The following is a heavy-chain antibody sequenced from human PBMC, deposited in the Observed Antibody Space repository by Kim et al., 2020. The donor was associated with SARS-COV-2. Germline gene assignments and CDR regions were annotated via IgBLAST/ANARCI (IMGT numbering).Heavy chain of an antibody. CDR1: GFTFSGYS. D-gene: IGHD3-10*01. CDR3: ARDRSPAYYYAPGSPSDAFDV. Sequence: GGSLRLSCAASGFTFSGYSMNWVRQAPGKGLEWISYISSDRTTIYYAASVKGRFTISRDNAKNSLYLQMNTLRDEDTAVYYCARDRSPAYYYAPGSPSDAFDVWGQGTKVTVSS. CDR2: ISSDRTTI. V-gene: IGHV3-48*02. J-gene: IGHJ3*01.